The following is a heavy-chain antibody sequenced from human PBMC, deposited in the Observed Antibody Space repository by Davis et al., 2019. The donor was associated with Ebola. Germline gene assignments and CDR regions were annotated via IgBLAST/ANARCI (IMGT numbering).Heavy chain of an antibody. CDR1: GGSFSGYY. D-gene: IGHD3-16*01. V-gene: IGHV4-39*01. Sequence: MPSETLSLTCAVCGGSFSGYYWGWIRQPPGKGLEWIGSIYYSGSTYYNPSLKSRVTISVDTSKNQFSLKLSSVTAADTAVYYCASWGPYDYVWGSYGYWGQGTLVTVSS. CDR2: IYYSGST. CDR3: ASWGPYDYVWGSYGY. J-gene: IGHJ4*02.